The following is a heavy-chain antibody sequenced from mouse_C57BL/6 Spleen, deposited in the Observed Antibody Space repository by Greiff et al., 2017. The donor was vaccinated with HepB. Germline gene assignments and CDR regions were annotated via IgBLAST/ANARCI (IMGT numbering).Heavy chain of an antibody. D-gene: IGHD2-1*01. CDR1: GYTFTDYN. J-gene: IGHJ4*01. Sequence: EVQLQQSGPELVKPGASVKMSCKASGYTFTDYNMHWVKQSHGKSLEWIGYINPNNGGTSYNQKFKGKATLTVNKSSSTAYMELRSRTSEESAVYYCARTSYGNYGYAMDYWGQGTSVTVSS. V-gene: IGHV1-22*01. CDR3: ARTSYGNYGYAMDY. CDR2: INPNNGGT.